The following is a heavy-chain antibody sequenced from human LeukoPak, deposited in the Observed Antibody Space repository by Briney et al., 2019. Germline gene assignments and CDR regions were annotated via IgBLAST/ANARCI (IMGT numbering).Heavy chain of an antibody. J-gene: IGHJ5*02. V-gene: IGHV3-23*01. Sequence: GGSLRLSCAASGFTFTSDAMSWVRQAPGKGLQWVSSISGSGNFTFYTDSVKGRFTISRDNSKNTLYVQMNSLRAEDTAIYYCAKGFRSGSGSPPDPWGQGTLVTVSS. D-gene: IGHD1-26*01. CDR2: ISGSGNFT. CDR1: GFTFTSDA. CDR3: AKGFRSGSGSPPDP.